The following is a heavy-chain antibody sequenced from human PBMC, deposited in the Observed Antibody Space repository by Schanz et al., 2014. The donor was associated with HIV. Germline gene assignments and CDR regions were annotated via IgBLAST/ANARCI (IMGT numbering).Heavy chain of an antibody. V-gene: IGHV3-23*01. Sequence: EVQLLESGGGLVKPGGSLRLSCAASGFTFSSYTLPWVRQAPGKGLQWVSSITDSGDKTDYTDSVKGRFTISRDNSRNTXFLQMDSLRVDDTAVYYCAQMGAFEGLEIWGHGTVVTVSS. D-gene: IGHD3-16*01. CDR2: ITDSGDKT. CDR3: AQMGAFEGLEI. CDR1: GFTFSSYT. J-gene: IGHJ3*02.